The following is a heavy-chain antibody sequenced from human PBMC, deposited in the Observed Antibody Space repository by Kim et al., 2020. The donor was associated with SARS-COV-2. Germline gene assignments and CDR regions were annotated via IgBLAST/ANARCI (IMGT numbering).Heavy chain of an antibody. V-gene: IGHV3-30*18. CDR2: ISYDGSNK. D-gene: IGHD6-19*01. CDR1: GFTFSSYG. Sequence: GGSLRLSCAASGFTFSSYGMHWVRQAPGKGLEWVAVISYDGSNKYYADSVKGRFTISRDNSKNTLYLQMNSLRAEDTAVYYCAKVKESSGWPSEYWGQGTLVTVSS. J-gene: IGHJ4*02. CDR3: AKVKESSGWPSEY.